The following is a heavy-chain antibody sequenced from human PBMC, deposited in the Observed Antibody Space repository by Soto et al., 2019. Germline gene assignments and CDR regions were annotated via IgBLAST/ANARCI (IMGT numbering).Heavy chain of an antibody. D-gene: IGHD3-10*01. CDR1: GFTFSRSV. CDR3: LKDSATYSHGSGSDY. V-gene: IGHV3-23*01. CDR2: ISGSGDDT. J-gene: IGHJ4*02. Sequence: GGSLRLSCAASGFTFSRSVMTWVRQSPGRGLEWVSAISGSGDDTYYADSVKGRFIVSRDNSKNTLFLQMNSLRAEDSALYYCLKDSATYSHGSGSDYWGQGTLVTVSS.